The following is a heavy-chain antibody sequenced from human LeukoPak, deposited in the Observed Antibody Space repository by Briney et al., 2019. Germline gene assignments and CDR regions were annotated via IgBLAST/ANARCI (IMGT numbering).Heavy chain of an antibody. J-gene: IGHJ4*02. V-gene: IGHV4-4*07. CDR1: GGSISSYY. D-gene: IGHD5-12*01. CDR3: ARDGYGGYVGGSRFDY. Sequence: SETLSLTCTVSGGSISSYYWSWIRQPAGKGLEWIGRIYISGSTNYNPSLKSRVTMSVDTSKNQFSLKLASVTAADTAVYYCARDGYGGYVGGSRFDYWGQGTLVTVSS. CDR2: IYISGST.